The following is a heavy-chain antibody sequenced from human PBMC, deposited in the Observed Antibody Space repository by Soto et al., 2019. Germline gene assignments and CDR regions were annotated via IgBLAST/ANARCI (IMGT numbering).Heavy chain of an antibody. D-gene: IGHD3-22*01. CDR3: ARELSTESSAYYSFAF. Sequence: ASVKVSCKTSGYTFTAYGLAWLRQAPGQRPEWMGWVSTNDDRTNYAQKFQGRVTMTTDRSPTTTSMERRSLRADDTAVYYCARELSTESSAYYSFAFWGQGTLVTAPQ. CDR2: VSTNDDRT. CDR1: GYTFTAYG. J-gene: IGHJ4*02. V-gene: IGHV1-18*01.